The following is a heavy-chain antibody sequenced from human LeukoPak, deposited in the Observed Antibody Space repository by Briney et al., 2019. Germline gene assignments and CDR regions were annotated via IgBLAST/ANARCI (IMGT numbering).Heavy chain of an antibody. CDR2: IKQDGNEK. CDR3: ARDTLGEGEDANYAVYYFDY. V-gene: IGHV3-7*01. D-gene: IGHD4/OR15-4a*01. Sequence: GGSLRLSCAASGFTFRTYWMSWVRQAPGKGLEWGANIKQDGNEKYYVDSVKGRFTISRDNAKNSLDLQMNSLSAEDTAVHYCARDTLGEGEDANYAVYYFDYWGEGPPVTVSS. J-gene: IGHJ4*02. CDR1: GFTFRTYW.